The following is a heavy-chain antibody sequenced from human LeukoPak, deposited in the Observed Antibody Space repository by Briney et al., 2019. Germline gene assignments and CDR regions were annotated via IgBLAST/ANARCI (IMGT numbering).Heavy chain of an antibody. V-gene: IGHV3-9*03. CDR3: AKADCSSTSCHHDY. CDR1: GFTFDDYA. J-gene: IGHJ4*02. Sequence: GGSLRLSCAASGFTFDDYAMHWVRQAPGKGLEWVSGISWNSGSIGYADSVKGRFTISRDNAKNSLYLQMNSLRAEDMALYYCAKADCSSTSCHHDYWGQGTLVTVSS. CDR2: ISWNSGSI. D-gene: IGHD2-2*01.